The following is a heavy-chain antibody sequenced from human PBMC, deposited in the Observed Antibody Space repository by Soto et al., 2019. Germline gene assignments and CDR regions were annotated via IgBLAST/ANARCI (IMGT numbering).Heavy chain of an antibody. CDR3: ARDRRDGYNYLPNDAFDI. J-gene: IGHJ3*02. CDR2: IYSGGST. Sequence: GGSLRLSCAASGFTFSSYAMSWVRQAPGKGLEWVSVIYSGGSTYYADSVKGRFTISRENSKNTLYLQMNSLRAEDTAVYYCARDRRDGYNYLPNDAFDIWGQGTMVTVSS. D-gene: IGHD5-12*01. V-gene: IGHV3-66*01. CDR1: GFTFSSYA.